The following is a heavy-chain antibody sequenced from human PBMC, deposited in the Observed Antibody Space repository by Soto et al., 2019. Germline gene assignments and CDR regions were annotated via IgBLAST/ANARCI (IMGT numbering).Heavy chain of an antibody. V-gene: IGHV1-2*04. J-gene: IGHJ6*03. Sequence: QVQLVQSGAEVKKPGASVKVSCKASGYAFSQFYIHWMRQAPGQGLEWMGWINPNSGRTKFAQNFQGWVTMTRDTSIKTVYMELSGPKSAATAVYYCARESGGTTATLDYYYFYMDVWGKGTTVTVSS. CDR3: ARESGGTTATLDYYYFYMDV. CDR2: INPNSGRT. CDR1: GYAFSQFY. D-gene: IGHD4-17*01.